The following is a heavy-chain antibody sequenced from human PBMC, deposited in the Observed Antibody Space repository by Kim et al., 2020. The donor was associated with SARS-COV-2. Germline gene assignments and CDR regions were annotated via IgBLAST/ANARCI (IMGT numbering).Heavy chain of an antibody. Sequence: KGRFTISRDNSKNTLYLQMNSLRAEDTAVYYCAKDKMRALRLHYYYGMDVWGQGTTVTVSS. V-gene: IGHV3-33*06. CDR3: AKDKMRALRLHYYYGMDV. J-gene: IGHJ6*02. D-gene: IGHD4-17*01.